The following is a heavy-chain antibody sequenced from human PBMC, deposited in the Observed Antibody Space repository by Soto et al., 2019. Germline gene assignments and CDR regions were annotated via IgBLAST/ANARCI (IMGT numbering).Heavy chain of an antibody. D-gene: IGHD6-19*01. J-gene: IGHJ6*02. CDR1: GYTFTGYY. Sequence: ASVKVSCKASGYTFTGYYMHWVRQAPGQGLEWMGWINPNSGGTNYAQKFQGWVTMTRDTSISTAYMELSRLRSDDTAVYYCARDVGSGWTAYGMDVWGQGTTVTVSS. CDR3: ARDVGSGWTAYGMDV. V-gene: IGHV1-2*04. CDR2: INPNSGGT.